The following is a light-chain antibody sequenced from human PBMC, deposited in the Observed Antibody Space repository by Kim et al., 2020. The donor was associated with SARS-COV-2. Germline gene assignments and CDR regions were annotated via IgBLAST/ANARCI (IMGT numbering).Light chain of an antibody. Sequence: SPGERATPPCRASQSVSSNYLAWYQQKPGQPPRLLIYGASSRATGIPDRFSGSGSGTDFTLTISRLEPEDFAVYYCQQYGSSPRTFGQGTKVDIK. V-gene: IGKV3-20*01. J-gene: IGKJ1*01. CDR2: GAS. CDR1: QSVSSNY. CDR3: QQYGSSPRT.